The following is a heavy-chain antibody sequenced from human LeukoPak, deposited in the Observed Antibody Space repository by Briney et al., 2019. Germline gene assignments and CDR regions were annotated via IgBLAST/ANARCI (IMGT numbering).Heavy chain of an antibody. Sequence: SETLSLTCTVSGGSISSYYWSWIRQPPGKGLEWIGYIYYSGSTNYNPSLKSRVTISVDTSKNQFSLKLSSVTAVDTAVYYCARGSNQQPFHFDYWGQGTLVTVSS. CDR3: ARGSNQQPFHFDY. J-gene: IGHJ4*02. CDR2: IYYSGST. CDR1: GGSISSYY. V-gene: IGHV4-59*01. D-gene: IGHD6-13*01.